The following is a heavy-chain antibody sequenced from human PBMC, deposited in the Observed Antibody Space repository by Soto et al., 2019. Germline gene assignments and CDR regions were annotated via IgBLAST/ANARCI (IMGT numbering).Heavy chain of an antibody. D-gene: IGHD3-9*01. J-gene: IGHJ5*02. Sequence: GGSLRLSCAPSGFTFSSYTLNGVRRAPGKGLEWVSYISSSSSTIYYADSVKGRFTISRDNAKNSLYLQMNSLRAEDTAVYYCAREPNLRYFDWPWGQGTLVTVSS. CDR2: ISSSSSTI. V-gene: IGHV3-48*01. CDR3: AREPNLRYFDWP. CDR1: GFTFSSYT.